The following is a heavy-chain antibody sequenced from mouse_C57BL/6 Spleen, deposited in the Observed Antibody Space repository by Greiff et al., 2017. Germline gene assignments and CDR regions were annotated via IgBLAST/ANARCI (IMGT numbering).Heavy chain of an antibody. CDR1: GYTFTSYW. CDR2: IYPSDSET. V-gene: IGHV1-61*01. D-gene: IGHD1-1*02. CDR3: ARYWGSGDYYAMDY. Sequence: QVQLQQPGAELVRPGSSVKLSCKASGYTFTSYWMDWVKQRPGQGLEWIGNIYPSDSETHYNQKFKNKATLTVDKSSSTDYMQLSSLISGDSAVDYCARYWGSGDYYAMDYWGQGTSVTVSS. J-gene: IGHJ4*01.